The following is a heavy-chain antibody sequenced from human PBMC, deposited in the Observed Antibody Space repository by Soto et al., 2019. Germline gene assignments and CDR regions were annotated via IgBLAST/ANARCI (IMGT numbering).Heavy chain of an antibody. J-gene: IGHJ4*02. CDR2: ISAYNANA. V-gene: IGHV1-18*01. CDR1: GYIFRNFG. Sequence: QIQLLQSGAEVKKPGASVKVTCKASGYIFRNFGISWVRQAPGQGLEWMGWISAYNANANYAQKFHGRLTMTADTSTSTAYMELRCLRSDDTAVYYCARENSYFDYWGQGTLVTVSS. CDR3: ARENSYFDY.